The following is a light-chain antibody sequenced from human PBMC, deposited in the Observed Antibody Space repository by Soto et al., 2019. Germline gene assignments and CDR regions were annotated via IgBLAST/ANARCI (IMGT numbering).Light chain of an antibody. J-gene: IGKJ1*01. V-gene: IGKV3-20*01. CDR2: DTS. CDR1: QSVTSNY. CDR3: QEYGTSPQP. Sequence: EIRLTQCACPLSPTQGARATPSCSPSQSVTSNYLAWYQQKPGRSPGLLIYDTSTRASGVPDRFSGSGSATEFTLTISRLEPEDFAVYYCQEYGTSPQPFGQGSMVDIK.